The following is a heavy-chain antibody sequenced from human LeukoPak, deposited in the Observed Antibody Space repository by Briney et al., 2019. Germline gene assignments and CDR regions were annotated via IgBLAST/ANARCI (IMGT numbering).Heavy chain of an antibody. CDR3: ARHYGP. V-gene: IGHV4-59*01. CDR2: IYYSGSA. Sequence: PSETLSLTCTVSGGPINNYYWSWIRQPPGKGLEYIGYIYYSGSANYNPSLKSRVTISVDPSKNQFSLKLSSVTAADTAVYYCARHYGPWGQGTLVTVSS. J-gene: IGHJ5*02. CDR1: GGPINNYY. D-gene: IGHD3-16*01.